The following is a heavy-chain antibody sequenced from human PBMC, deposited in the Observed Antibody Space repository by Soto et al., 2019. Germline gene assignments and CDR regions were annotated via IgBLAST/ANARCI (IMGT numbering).Heavy chain of an antibody. D-gene: IGHD6-13*01. V-gene: IGHV3-48*01. CDR2: ISSATTTI. J-gene: IGHJ4*02. Sequence: EVQLVESGGGLVQPGGSLRLSCAASGFTFSSYSMNWVRQAPGKGLEWVSYISSATTTIYYADSVKGRFTISRDNAKNSLYLQMNSLRADDTDVYYCARGIAAAGPKLDYWGQGTLVTVSS. CDR1: GFTFSSYS. CDR3: ARGIAAAGPKLDY.